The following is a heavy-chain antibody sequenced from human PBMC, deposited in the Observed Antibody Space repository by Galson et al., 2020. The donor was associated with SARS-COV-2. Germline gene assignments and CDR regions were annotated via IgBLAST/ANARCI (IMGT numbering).Heavy chain of an antibody. Sequence: SETLSLTCAVYGGSFSGYYWSWIRQPPGKGLEWIGEINHSGSTNYNPSLKSRVTISVDTSKNQFSLKLSSVTAADTAVYYCARLTPRVMIGDYWGQGTLVTVSS. CDR3: ARLTPRVMIGDY. CDR2: INHSGST. V-gene: IGHV4-34*01. D-gene: IGHD3-16*01. J-gene: IGHJ4*02. CDR1: GGSFSGYY.